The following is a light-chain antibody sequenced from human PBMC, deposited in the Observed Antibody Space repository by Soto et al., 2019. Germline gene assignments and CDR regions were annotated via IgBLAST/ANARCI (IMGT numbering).Light chain of an antibody. CDR2: WAS. V-gene: IGKV4-1*01. CDR1: HNLLKSSNNKNH. Sequence: DIVMTQSPDSLAVSLGERATINCKSNHNLLKSSNNKNHLAWYQQKPGQTPKVLIYWASTRESGVPDRFSGSGSGTDFTLTISSLQAEDVAVYYCQHYYSPPVTFGQGTRLEIK. J-gene: IGKJ5*01. CDR3: QHYYSPPVT.